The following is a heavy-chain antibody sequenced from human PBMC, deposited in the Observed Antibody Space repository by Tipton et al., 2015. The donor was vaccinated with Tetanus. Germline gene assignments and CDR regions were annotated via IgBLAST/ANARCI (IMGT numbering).Heavy chain of an antibody. CDR3: ARRRSAILSGSYHWYFDV. D-gene: IGHD3-9*01. V-gene: IGHV5-51*01. CDR1: GYNFTIYW. CDR2: INPTDYQT. J-gene: IGHJ2*01. Sequence: VQLVQSGAELKKPGESLKISCKPSGYNFTIYWIGWVRQVPGKGLEWMGVINPTDYQTSYNPSFEGQVTISADRSINTAYLQWNSLKTSDTAMYFCARRRSAILSGSYHWYFDVWGRGTLLTVSS.